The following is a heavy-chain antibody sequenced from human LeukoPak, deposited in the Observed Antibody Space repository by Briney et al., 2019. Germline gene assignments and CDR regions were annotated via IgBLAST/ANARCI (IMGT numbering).Heavy chain of an antibody. CDR1: GGSISSYY. CDR2: IYYSGST. V-gene: IGHV4-59*01. CDR3: ARVDYYDSSVFDY. D-gene: IGHD3-22*01. J-gene: IGHJ4*02. Sequence: PSETLSLTCTVSGGSISSYYWSRIRQPPGKGLERIGYIYYSGSTKYNPSLKSRVTISVDTSKNQFSLILNSVTAADTAVYYCARVDYYDSSVFDYWGQGTLVTVSS.